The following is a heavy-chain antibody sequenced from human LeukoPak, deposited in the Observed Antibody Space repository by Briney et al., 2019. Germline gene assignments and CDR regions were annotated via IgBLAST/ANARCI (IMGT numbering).Heavy chain of an antibody. V-gene: IGHV3-23*01. Sequence: GGSLRLSCAASGFTFSSYAMSWVRQAPGKGLEWVSAISGSGGSTYYADSVKGRFTISRDNSKNTLYLQMNSLGAEDTAVYYCAKGGYCSSTSCYPSRWFDPWGQGTLVTVSS. CDR3: AKGGYCSSTSCYPSRWFDP. CDR2: ISGSGGST. J-gene: IGHJ5*02. D-gene: IGHD2-2*01. CDR1: GFTFSSYA.